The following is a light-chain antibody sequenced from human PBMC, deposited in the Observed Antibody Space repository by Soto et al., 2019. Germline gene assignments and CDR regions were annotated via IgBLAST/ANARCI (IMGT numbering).Light chain of an antibody. CDR2: AAS. CDR1: QGISSY. CDR3: QHLNSYPLIT. Sequence: DIQLTQSPSFLSASVGDRVTITCRASQGISSYLAWYQQKPGQAPKLLIYAASTLQSGDPSRYSGSGSGTEFTLTISSLQPEDFATYYCQHLNSYPLITFGPGTKVDIK. V-gene: IGKV1-9*01. J-gene: IGKJ3*01.